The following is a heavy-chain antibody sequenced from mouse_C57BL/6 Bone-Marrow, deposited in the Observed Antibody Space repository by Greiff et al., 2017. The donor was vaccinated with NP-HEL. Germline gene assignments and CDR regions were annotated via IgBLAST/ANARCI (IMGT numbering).Heavy chain of an antibody. CDR2: IRSKSNNYAT. J-gene: IGHJ3*01. CDR1: GFSFNTYA. V-gene: IGHV10-1*01. CDR3: VRQGGYSPWFAY. D-gene: IGHD2-12*01. Sequence: EVKLVESGGGLVQPKGSLKLSCAASGFSFNTYAMNWVRQAPGKGLEWVARIRSKSNNYATYYADSVKDRFTISRDDSESMLYLQMNNLKTEDTAMYYCVRQGGYSPWFAYWGQGTLVTVSA.